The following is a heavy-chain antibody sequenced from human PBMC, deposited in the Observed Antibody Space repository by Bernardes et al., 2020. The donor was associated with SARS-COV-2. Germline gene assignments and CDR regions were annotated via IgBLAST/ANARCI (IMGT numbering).Heavy chain of an antibody. V-gene: IGHV3-21*01. J-gene: IGHJ4*02. Sequence: GGSLRLSCAASGFALSSHSMQWVRQAPGKGLEWVSSISSGSNYIYYVDSVKGRFTISRDNVKNSLYLQMTSLRAEDSAVYYCARDRQWLDEYFDYWGQGTLVTVSS. D-gene: IGHD6-19*01. CDR3: ARDRQWLDEYFDY. CDR2: ISSGSNYI. CDR1: GFALSSHS.